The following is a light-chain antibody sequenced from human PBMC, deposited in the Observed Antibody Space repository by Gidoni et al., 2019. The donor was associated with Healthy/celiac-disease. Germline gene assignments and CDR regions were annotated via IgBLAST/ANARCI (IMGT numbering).Light chain of an antibody. Sequence: DIQMTQSPSSLSASVGDRVTITCRESQSISSYLNWYQQKPGKVPKLRIYAAARLESGVPSRFSGSGSGTDFTLTISSLQPEDFATYYCQQSYSTPLTFGGGTKVEIK. CDR3: QQSYSTPLT. V-gene: IGKV1-39*01. CDR1: QSISSY. CDR2: AAA. J-gene: IGKJ4*01.